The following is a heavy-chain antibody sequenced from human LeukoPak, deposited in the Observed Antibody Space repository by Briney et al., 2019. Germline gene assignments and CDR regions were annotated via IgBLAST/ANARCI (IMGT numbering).Heavy chain of an antibody. CDR3: TSLRGWFGEFRDY. D-gene: IGHD3-10*01. V-gene: IGHV3-73*01. CDR1: GFTFSGSA. CDR2: IRSKANSYAT. Sequence: PVGSLRLSCAASGFTFSGSAMHWVRQASGKGLEWVGRIRSKANSYATAYAASVKGRFTISRDDSKNTAYLQMNSLKTEDTAVYYCTSLRGWFGEFRDYWGQGTLVTVSS. J-gene: IGHJ4*02.